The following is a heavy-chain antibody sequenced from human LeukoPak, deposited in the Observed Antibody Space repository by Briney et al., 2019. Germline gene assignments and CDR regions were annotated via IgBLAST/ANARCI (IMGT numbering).Heavy chain of an antibody. V-gene: IGHV3-23*01. CDR1: GFNYGSYV. J-gene: IGHJ4*02. D-gene: IGHD4-23*01. Sequence: GGSLRLSCAASGFNYGSYVMSWVRQAPGKGLGWVSSMTGSGMSTYYADSVKGRFTISRDNSKNMLYLQMNSLRAEDTAVYYCAKGAVVIKFLFDSWGQGTLVTVSS. CDR3: AKGAVVIKFLFDS. CDR2: MTGSGMST.